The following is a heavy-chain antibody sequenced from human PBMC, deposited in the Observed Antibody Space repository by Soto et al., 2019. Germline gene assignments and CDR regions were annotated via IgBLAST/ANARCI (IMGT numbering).Heavy chain of an antibody. CDR3: ARVYHDFWSGSYYHYMDV. J-gene: IGHJ6*03. CDR2: ISSSSSYI. CDR1: GFTFSSYS. V-gene: IGHV3-21*01. D-gene: IGHD3-3*01. Sequence: GGSLRLSCAASGFTFSSYSMNWVRQAPGKGLEWVSSISSSSSYIYYADSVKGRFTISRDNAKNSLYLQMNSLRAEDTAVYYCARVYHDFWSGSYYHYMDVWGKGTTVTVSS.